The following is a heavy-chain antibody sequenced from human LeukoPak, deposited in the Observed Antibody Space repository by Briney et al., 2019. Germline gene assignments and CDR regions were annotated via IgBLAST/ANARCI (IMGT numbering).Heavy chain of an antibody. CDR2: INHSGST. J-gene: IGHJ6*03. Sequence: SETLSLTCAVYGGSFSGYYRSWIRQPPGKGLEWIGEINHSGSTNYNPSLKSRVTISVDTSKNQFSLKLSSVTAADTAVYYCARVGYCSSTICYTDGLAYYYMDVWGKGPSVTVSS. CDR3: ARVGYCSSTICYTDGLAYYYMDV. V-gene: IGHV4-34*01. CDR1: GGSFSGYY. D-gene: IGHD2-2*02.